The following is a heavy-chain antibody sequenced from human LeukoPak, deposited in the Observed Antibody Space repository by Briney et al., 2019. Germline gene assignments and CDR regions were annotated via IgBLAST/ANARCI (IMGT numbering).Heavy chain of an antibody. CDR3: AKGGPYSKFPFDP. Sequence: PSETLSLTCAVYGGSFSGYYWSWVRQAPGKGLEWVSTISASGGTTYYADSVKSRFTISRDNSKSTLFLRMNSLRAEDTALYYCAKGGPYSKFPFDPWGQGTLVTVFS. V-gene: IGHV3-23*01. D-gene: IGHD4-11*01. J-gene: IGHJ5*02. CDR1: GGSFSGYY. CDR2: ISASGGTT.